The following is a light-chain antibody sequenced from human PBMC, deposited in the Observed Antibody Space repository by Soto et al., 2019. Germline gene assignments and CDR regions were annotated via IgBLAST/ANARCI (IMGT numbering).Light chain of an antibody. V-gene: IGKV1-12*01. Sequence: DIQMTQSPSSVSASVGDRVTITCRASQSISTWLAWYQQKPGKAPKVLIYDASSLQSGVPSRFSGSGSGTDFTLTISSLQPEDFATYYCQQGHSNPITLGQGTRLEIK. CDR1: QSISTW. CDR2: DAS. J-gene: IGKJ5*01. CDR3: QQGHSNPIT.